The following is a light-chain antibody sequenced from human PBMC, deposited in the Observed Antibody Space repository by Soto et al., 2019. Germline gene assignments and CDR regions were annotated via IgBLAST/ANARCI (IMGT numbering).Light chain of an antibody. CDR3: QSYDSSLSAVV. J-gene: IGLJ2*01. CDR1: SSNIGSNS. Sequence: QSVLTQPPSASGTPGQRVTISCSGSSSNIGSNSVHWYRQIPGTAPKLLIYTNSQRPSGVPDRFSGSKSGTSASLAITGLQAEDEADYYCQSYDSSLSAVVFGGGTKVTVL. V-gene: IGLV1-44*01. CDR2: TNS.